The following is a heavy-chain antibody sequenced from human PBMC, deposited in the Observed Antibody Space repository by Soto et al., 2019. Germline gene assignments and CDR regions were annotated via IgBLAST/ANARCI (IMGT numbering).Heavy chain of an antibody. CDR3: ASTRLRDYYYYGMDV. Sequence: SETLSLPCTVSGGSISSYYWSWIRQPPGKGLEWIGYIYYSGSTNYNPSLKSRVTISVDTSKNQFSLKLSSVTAADTAVYYCASTRLRDYYYYGMDVWGQGTTVTVSS. D-gene: IGHD2-15*01. CDR2: IYYSGST. J-gene: IGHJ6*02. V-gene: IGHV4-59*01. CDR1: GGSISSYY.